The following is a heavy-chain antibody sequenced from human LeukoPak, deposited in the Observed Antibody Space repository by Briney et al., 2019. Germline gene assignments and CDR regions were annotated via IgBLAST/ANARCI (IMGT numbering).Heavy chain of an antibody. CDR1: GGSISNYY. V-gene: IGHV4-59*08. Sequence: PSETLSLTCTVSGGSISNYYWSWIRQPPGKGLEWIGYIYNSGSTNYNPSLKSRVTISVGTSKNQFSLKLSSVTAADTAVYYCTRHGDYYASGSDYWGQGTLVTVSS. J-gene: IGHJ4*02. CDR3: TRHGDYYASGSDY. D-gene: IGHD3-10*01. CDR2: IYNSGST.